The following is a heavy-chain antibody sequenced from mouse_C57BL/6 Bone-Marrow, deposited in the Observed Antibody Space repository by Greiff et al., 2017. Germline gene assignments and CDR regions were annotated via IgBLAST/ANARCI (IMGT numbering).Heavy chain of an antibody. Sequence: EVQLQQSGPELVKPGASVKISCKASGYSFTGYYMNWVKQSPEKSLEWIGEINPSTGGTTYNQKFKAKATLTVDKSSSTAYMQLKSLTSEDSAVYCFASAPIYYYGSSWYFDVWGTGTTVTVSS. D-gene: IGHD1-1*01. V-gene: IGHV1-42*01. J-gene: IGHJ1*03. CDR2: INPSTGGT. CDR1: GYSFTGYY. CDR3: ASAPIYYYGSSWYFDV.